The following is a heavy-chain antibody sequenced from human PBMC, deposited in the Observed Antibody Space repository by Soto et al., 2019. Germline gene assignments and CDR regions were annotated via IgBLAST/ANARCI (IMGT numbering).Heavy chain of an antibody. Sequence: ASVKVSCKTSGYTFTGHYIHWVRQAPQQGPEWMGEINPDNGNTKSSQKFQDRVIITRDTSASTAYMDLSSLRSEDTAVYYCARGIATGQLDPWGQGTLVTVSS. J-gene: IGHJ5*02. CDR1: GYTFTGHY. CDR2: INPDNGNT. CDR3: ARGIATGQLDP. V-gene: IGHV1-3*01. D-gene: IGHD2-15*01.